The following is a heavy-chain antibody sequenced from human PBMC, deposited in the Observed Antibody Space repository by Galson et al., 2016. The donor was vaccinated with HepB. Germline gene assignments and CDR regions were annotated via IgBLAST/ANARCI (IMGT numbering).Heavy chain of an antibody. J-gene: IGHJ3*02. V-gene: IGHV3-13*01. CDR2: IGIAGGT. D-gene: IGHD1-1*01. Sequence: QPTGEGLEWVSAIGIAGGTYYPGSVKGRFTISREDAKNSLYLQMNSLRDGDTAVYYCARESASEATTDTEAFDIWGQGTMVTVSS. CDR3: ARESASEATTDTEAFDI.